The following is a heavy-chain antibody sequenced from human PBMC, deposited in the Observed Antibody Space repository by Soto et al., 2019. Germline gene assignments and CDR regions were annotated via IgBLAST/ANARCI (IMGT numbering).Heavy chain of an antibody. CDR1: GFTFDDYA. J-gene: IGHJ4*02. Sequence: GGSLRLSCAASGFTFDDYAMHWVRQAPGKGLEWVSGISWNSGSIGYADSVKGRFTISRDNAKNSLYLQMNSLRAEDTALYYCAKDMEQYSWYSFDYWGQGTLVTVSS. D-gene: IGHD6-13*01. V-gene: IGHV3-9*01. CDR3: AKDMEQYSWYSFDY. CDR2: ISWNSGSI.